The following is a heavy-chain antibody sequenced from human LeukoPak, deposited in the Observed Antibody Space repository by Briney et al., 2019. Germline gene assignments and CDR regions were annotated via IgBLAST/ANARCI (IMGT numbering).Heavy chain of an antibody. CDR3: ARESSEGFDL. Sequence: ASVKVSCKASGYTFTANYIHWVRQAPGQGLEWMGWITTGSGGTNYAQKFQGRVTMTRDTSITTAYMELSGLTFDDTALYYCARESSEGFDLWGQGTLVTVSS. D-gene: IGHD2-2*01. CDR2: ITTGSGGT. CDR1: GYTFTANY. J-gene: IGHJ5*02. V-gene: IGHV1-2*02.